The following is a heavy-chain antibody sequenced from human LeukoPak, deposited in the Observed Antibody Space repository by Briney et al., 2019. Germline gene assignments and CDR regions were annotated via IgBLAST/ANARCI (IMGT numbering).Heavy chain of an antibody. CDR3: TRDLFVGPIAAAGDY. CDR2: IRSKAYGGTT. J-gene: IGHJ4*02. V-gene: IGHV3-49*03. CDR1: GFTFGDYA. Sequence: QPGGSLRLSCTASGFTFGDYAMSWFRQAPGKGLVWVGFIRSKAYGGTTEYAASVKGRFAISRDDSKSIAYLQMNSLKTEDTAVYYCTRDLFVGPIAAAGDYWGQGTLVTVSS. D-gene: IGHD6-13*01.